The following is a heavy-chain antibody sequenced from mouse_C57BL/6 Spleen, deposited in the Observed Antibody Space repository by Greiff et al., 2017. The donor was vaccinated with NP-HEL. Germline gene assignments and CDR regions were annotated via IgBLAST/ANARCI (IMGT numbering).Heavy chain of an antibody. J-gene: IGHJ1*03. D-gene: IGHD2-4*01. CDR3: ARSDYDYNWYFDV. CDR2: IYPGSGST. V-gene: IGHV1-55*01. Sequence: QVQLQQPGAELVKPGASVKMSCKASGYTFTSYWITWVKQRPGQGLEWIGDIYPGSGSTNYNEKFKSKATLTVDTSSSTAYMQRSSLTSEDSAVYYCARSDYDYNWYFDVWGTGTTVTVSS. CDR1: GYTFTSYW.